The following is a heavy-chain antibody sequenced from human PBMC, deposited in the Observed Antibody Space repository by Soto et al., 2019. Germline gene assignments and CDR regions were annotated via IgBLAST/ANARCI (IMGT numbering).Heavy chain of an antibody. V-gene: IGHV1-18*01. CDR3: ARVVPPPVRNHKTPSYYYYYGMDV. J-gene: IGHJ6*02. CDR2: ISAYNGNT. CDR1: GYTFTSYG. D-gene: IGHD3-10*01. Sequence: GASVKVSCKASGYTFTSYGISWVRQAPGQGLEWMGWISAYNGNTNYAQKLQGRVTMTTDTSTSTAYMELRSLRSDDTAVYYCARVVPPPVRNHKTPSYYYYYGMDVWGQGTTVTVSS.